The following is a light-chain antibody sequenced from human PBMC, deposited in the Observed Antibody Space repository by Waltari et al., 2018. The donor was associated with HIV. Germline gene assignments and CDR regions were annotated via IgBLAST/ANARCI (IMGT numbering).Light chain of an antibody. CDR1: SSTIGDNY. V-gene: IGLV1-47*01. CDR2: RNS. Sequence: QSALTQPPSTSGTPGQTVTIPCSGRSSTIGDNYVSWYQQLPGTAPKLLSYRNSQRPSGVRARFSGSKSGTSASLAINDLRSEDEAEYHCAAWDDSLSGWVFGGGTNLTVL. CDR3: AAWDDSLSGWV. J-gene: IGLJ3*02.